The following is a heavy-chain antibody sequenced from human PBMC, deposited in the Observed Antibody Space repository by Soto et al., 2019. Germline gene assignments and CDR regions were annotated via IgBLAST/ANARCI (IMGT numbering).Heavy chain of an antibody. CDR1: AFTFSSYA. Sequence: EVQLLESGGDLVQPGGSLRLSCAASAFTFSSYAMSWVRQAPGKGLEWVSTISGGGGSAYYAASVEGRFTISRDNSKNTLALQMHTLRAEDTAVYYCAKAARYSSTWETGKGYFDYWGQGTVVPVSS. CDR3: AKAARYSSTWETGKGYFDY. J-gene: IGHJ4*02. V-gene: IGHV3-23*01. CDR2: ISGGGGSA. D-gene: IGHD6-13*01.